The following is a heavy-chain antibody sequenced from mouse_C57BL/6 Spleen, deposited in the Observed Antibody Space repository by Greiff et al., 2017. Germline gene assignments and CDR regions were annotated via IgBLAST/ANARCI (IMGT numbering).Heavy chain of an antibody. CDR1: GYTFTDYE. J-gene: IGHJ3*01. D-gene: IGHD1-2*01. Sequence: VQLQQSGAELVRPGASVTLSCKASGYTFTDYEMHWVKQTPVHGLEWIGAIDPETGGTAYNQKFKGKAILTADKSSSTAYMGLRSLTSEDSAVYYCTRWGYYGPWFAYWGQGTLVTVSA. V-gene: IGHV1-15*01. CDR3: TRWGYYGPWFAY. CDR2: IDPETGGT.